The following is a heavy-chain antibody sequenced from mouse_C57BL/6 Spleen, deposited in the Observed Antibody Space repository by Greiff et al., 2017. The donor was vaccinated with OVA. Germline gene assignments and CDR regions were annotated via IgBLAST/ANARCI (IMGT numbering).Heavy chain of an antibody. Sequence: VQLQQSGAELVKPGASVKISCKASGYAFSSYWMNWVKQRPGKGLEWIGQIYPGDGDTNYNGKFKGKATLTADKSSSTAYMQLSSLTSEVSAVYVCARGEGRYYAMDYWGQGTSVTVSS. CDR3: ARGEGRYYAMDY. J-gene: IGHJ4*01. V-gene: IGHV1-80*01. CDR2: IYPGDGDT. D-gene: IGHD3-3*01. CDR1: GYAFSSYW.